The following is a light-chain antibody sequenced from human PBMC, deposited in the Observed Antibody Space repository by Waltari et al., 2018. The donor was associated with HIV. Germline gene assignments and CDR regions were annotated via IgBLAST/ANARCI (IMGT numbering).Light chain of an antibody. J-gene: IGLJ2*01. Sequence: SYELTQSPSVSVSPGQTASITSSGDKLGDKYVCWYQQNPGQSPVLVIYEDSKRPSGIPERFSGSNSGNTATLTISGTQAMDEADYYCQAWDTTTVVFGGGTKLTVL. CDR2: EDS. V-gene: IGLV3-1*01. CDR3: QAWDTTTVV. CDR1: KLGDKY.